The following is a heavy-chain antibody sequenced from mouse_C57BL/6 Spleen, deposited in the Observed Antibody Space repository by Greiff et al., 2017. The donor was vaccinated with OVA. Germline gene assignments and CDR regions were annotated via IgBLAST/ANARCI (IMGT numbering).Heavy chain of an antibody. D-gene: IGHD2-4*01. CDR1: GYAFTNYL. CDR2: INPGSGGT. Sequence: QVQLQQSGAELVRPGTSVKVSCKASGYAFTNYLIEWVKQRPGQGLEWIGVINPGSGGTNYNEKFKGKATLTADKSSSTAYMQLSSLTSEDSAVYVCARGDYDGENYWGQGTTLTVSS. J-gene: IGHJ2*01. CDR3: ARGDYDGENY. V-gene: IGHV1-54*01.